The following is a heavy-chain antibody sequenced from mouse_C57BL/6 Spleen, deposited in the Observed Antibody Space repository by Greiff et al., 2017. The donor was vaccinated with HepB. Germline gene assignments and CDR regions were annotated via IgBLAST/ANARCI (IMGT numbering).Heavy chain of an antibody. D-gene: IGHD2-4*01. CDR2: IYPGSGNT. V-gene: IGHV1-76*01. CDR3: ARGYDYMFAY. J-gene: IGHJ3*01. Sequence: VQLQQSGAELVRPGASVKLSCKASGYTFTDYYINWVKQRPGQGLEWIARIYPGSGNTYYNEKFKGKATLTAEKSSSTAYMQLSSLTSEDSAVYFCARGYDYMFAYWGQGTLVTVSA. CDR1: GYTFTDYY.